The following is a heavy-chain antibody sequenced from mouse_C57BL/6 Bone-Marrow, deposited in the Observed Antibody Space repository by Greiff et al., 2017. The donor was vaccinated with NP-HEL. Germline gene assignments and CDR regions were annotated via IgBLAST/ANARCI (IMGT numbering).Heavy chain of an antibody. J-gene: IGHJ2*01. V-gene: IGHV1-64*01. Sequence: QVQLKQPGAELVKPGASVKLSCRASGYTFTSYWMHWVKQRPGQGLEWIGMIHPNSGSTNYNEKFKSKATLTVDKSSSTAYMQLSSLTSEDSAVYYCARYYYGSSYKDFDYWGQGTTLTVSS. CDR2: IHPNSGST. D-gene: IGHD1-1*01. CDR3: ARYYYGSSYKDFDY. CDR1: GYTFTSYW.